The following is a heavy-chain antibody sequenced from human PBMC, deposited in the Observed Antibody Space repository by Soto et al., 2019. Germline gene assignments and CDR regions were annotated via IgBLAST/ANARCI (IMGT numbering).Heavy chain of an antibody. J-gene: IGHJ6*01. CDR1: GYTFTSYG. Sequence: AASVKVSCKASGYTFTSYGISWVRQAPGQGLEWMGWISAYNGNTNYAQKLQGRVTMTTDTSTSTAYMELRSLRSDDTAVYYCARDPVDIVVVPAARLYYYYYGMDVWGQGTKVTVYS. CDR3: ARDPVDIVVVPAARLYYYYYGMDV. D-gene: IGHD2-2*03. CDR2: ISAYNGNT. V-gene: IGHV1-18*01.